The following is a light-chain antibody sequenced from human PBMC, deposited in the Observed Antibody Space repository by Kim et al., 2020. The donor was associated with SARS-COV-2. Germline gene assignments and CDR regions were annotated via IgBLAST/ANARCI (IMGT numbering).Light chain of an antibody. CDR3: QQRISCPFT. CDR2: DAS. V-gene: IGKV3D-11*01. CDR1: QGITSY. Sequence: EIVLTQSPATLSLSPGERATLSCRASQGITSYLAWYQQKPGQAPRLFIYDASNRATDLPARFSGSGSGTEFTFTISSLQPVDFAVYYCQQRISCPFTFVAGTKVDIK. J-gene: IGKJ4*01.